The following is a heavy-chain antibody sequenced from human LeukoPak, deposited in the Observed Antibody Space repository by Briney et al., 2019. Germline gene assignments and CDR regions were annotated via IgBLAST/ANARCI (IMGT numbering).Heavy chain of an antibody. V-gene: IGHV3-11*01. J-gene: IGHJ6*02. Sequence: GGSLRLSCAASGFTFSDYHMSWIRQAPGKGLEWVSYISSSGSMIYNADSVKGRFTISRDNAKNSLYLQLNSLRAEDTAVYYCARDFIMFRGAMDVWGQGTTVTVSS. CDR3: ARDFIMFRGAMDV. CDR2: ISSSGSMI. CDR1: GFTFSDYH. D-gene: IGHD3-10*01.